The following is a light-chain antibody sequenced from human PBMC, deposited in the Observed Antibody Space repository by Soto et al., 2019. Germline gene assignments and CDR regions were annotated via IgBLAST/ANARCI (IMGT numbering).Light chain of an antibody. CDR3: QKYNTAPQT. CDR2: AAS. V-gene: IGKV1-27*01. CDR1: QGIIDY. J-gene: IGKJ1*01. Sequence: DIQMTQSPSSLSANVGDRVTITCRASQGIIDYVAWFQQKPGKAPKLLIYAASTPHSEVPARFSGSGSGTDFTLTISSLQPEDVATYYCQKYNTAPQTFGQGTKVEIK.